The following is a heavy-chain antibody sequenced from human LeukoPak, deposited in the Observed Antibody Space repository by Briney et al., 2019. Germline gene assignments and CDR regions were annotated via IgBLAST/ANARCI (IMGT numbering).Heavy chain of an antibody. J-gene: IGHJ4*02. D-gene: IGHD5-24*01. V-gene: IGHV4-59*01. CDR1: GGSINNYY. CDR2: IYYSGNT. CDR3: ARDRSRGWLQQWHLFDY. Sequence: SETLSLTCTVSGGSINNYYWSWIRQPPGKGLEWIGYIYYSGNTNYNPSLKSRVTISVDTTKNQFSLKLSSVTAADTAVYYCARDRSRGWLQQWHLFDYWGQGTLVTVSS.